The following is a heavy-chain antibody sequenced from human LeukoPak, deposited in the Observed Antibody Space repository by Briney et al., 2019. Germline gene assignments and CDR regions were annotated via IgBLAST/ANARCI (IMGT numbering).Heavy chain of an antibody. CDR3: AKDMSDYYYYGMDV. CDR2: IRYDGSNK. J-gene: IGHJ6*02. CDR1: GFTFSSYG. Sequence: GGSLRLSCAASGFTFSSYGLHWVRQAPGKGLEWVAFIRYDGSNKYCADSVKGRFTISRDNSKNTLYLRMNSLRAEDTALYYCAKDMSDYYYYGMDVWGQGTTVTVSS. D-gene: IGHD3-10*02. V-gene: IGHV3-30*02.